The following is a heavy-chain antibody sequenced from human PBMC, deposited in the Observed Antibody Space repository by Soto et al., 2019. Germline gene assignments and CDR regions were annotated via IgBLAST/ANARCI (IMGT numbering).Heavy chain of an antibody. V-gene: IGHV4-59*08. J-gene: IGHJ2*01. CDR2: VYHSGKT. CDR3: ARPKGTTPAVWNFDL. D-gene: IGHD2-2*01. CDR1: GDYISSHY. Sequence: QVPLQESGPGLVKPSETLSLTCTVSGDYISSHYSSWIRQPPGKGLEWIGYVYHSGKTDSNPSLKSRGTIAMDTSKNQISLRLTSVTAADTAVYYCARPKGTTPAVWNFDLWGRGTLVTVSS.